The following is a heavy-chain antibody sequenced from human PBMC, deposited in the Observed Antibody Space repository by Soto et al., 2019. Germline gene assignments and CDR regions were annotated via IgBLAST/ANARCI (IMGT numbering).Heavy chain of an antibody. V-gene: IGHV3-7*01. J-gene: IGHJ1*01. CDR2: INYDGSEK. D-gene: IGHD2-15*01. Sequence: EVQLVESGGTLVQPGGSLSLSCAASGFSFSSYWMSWVRQAPGEGLEWVANINYDGSEKYYVDSVRGRFTISRDNAKNSLYLQMNNLRAEDTAVYYCARELVVGPAEYFQHWGKGTLVTVS. CDR3: ARELVVGPAEYFQH. CDR1: GFSFSSYW.